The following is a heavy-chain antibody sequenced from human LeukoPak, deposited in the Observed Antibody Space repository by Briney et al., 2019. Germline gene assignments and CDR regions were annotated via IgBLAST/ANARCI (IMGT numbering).Heavy chain of an antibody. D-gene: IGHD6-6*01. Sequence: PGGSLRLSCAASGFTFDDYTMHWVRQAPGKGLEWVSLISWDGGSTYYADSVKGRFTVSRDNSKNSLYLQMNSLRTEDTALYYRAKDGDSSSFIDYWGQGTLVTVSS. CDR2: ISWDGGST. J-gene: IGHJ4*02. CDR3: AKDGDSSSFIDY. CDR1: GFTFDDYT. V-gene: IGHV3-43*01.